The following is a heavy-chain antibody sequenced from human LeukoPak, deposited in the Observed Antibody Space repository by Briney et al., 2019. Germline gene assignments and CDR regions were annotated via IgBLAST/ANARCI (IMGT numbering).Heavy chain of an antibody. CDR1: EFTFTSYW. CDR3: ARDAFRARYFDL. J-gene: IGHJ2*01. Sequence: PGGSLRLSCVASEFTFTSYWMSWVRQAPGKGLEWVAHMKQDGRETHYVDSVKGRFTISRDNAKNSVYLQMNSLGAEDTAVYFCARDAFRARYFDLWGRGTLVTVSS. V-gene: IGHV3-7*01. D-gene: IGHD3-10*01. CDR2: MKQDGRET.